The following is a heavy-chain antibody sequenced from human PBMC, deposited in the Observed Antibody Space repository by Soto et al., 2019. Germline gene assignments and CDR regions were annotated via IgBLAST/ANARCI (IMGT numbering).Heavy chain of an antibody. CDR3: ASGSYCSSTSCYLFDY. J-gene: IGHJ4*02. Sequence: QVQLVQSGAEVKKPGASVKVSCKASGYTFTSYAMHWVRQAPGQRLEWMGWINAGNGNTKYSQKFQGRVTITRDTSASTAYMELSSLRSEDTAVYYCASGSYCSSTSCYLFDYWGQGTLVTVSS. D-gene: IGHD2-2*01. CDR2: INAGNGNT. V-gene: IGHV1-3*01. CDR1: GYTFTSYA.